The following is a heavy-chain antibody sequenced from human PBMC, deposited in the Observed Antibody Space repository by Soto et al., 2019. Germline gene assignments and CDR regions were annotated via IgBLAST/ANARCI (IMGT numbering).Heavy chain of an antibody. D-gene: IGHD2-2*01. CDR3: AAGDVLVPASYYSYGMDV. V-gene: IGHV1-58*01. J-gene: IGHJ6*04. CDR2: IVVGSGNT. CDR1: GFTFTSSA. Sequence: SVKVSCKAPGFTFTSSAVQWVRQARGQRLEWIVWIVVGSGNTNYAQKFQERVTITRDTSTSTAYMELSSLRSEDTAVYYCAAGDVLVPASYYSYGMDVWGEGTTVTVAS.